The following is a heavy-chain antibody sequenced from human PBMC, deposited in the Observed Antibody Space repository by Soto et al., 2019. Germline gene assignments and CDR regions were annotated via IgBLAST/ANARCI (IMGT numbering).Heavy chain of an antibody. D-gene: IGHD3-9*01. J-gene: IGHJ5*02. CDR3: ARRNSYYDILTGYYGWLDP. Sequence: ESLKISCKGSGYSFTSYWISWVRQMPGKGLEWMGRIDPSDSYTNYSPSFQGHVTISADKSISTAYLQWSSLKASDTAMYYCARRNSYYDILTGYYGWLDPWGQGTLVTVSS. CDR1: GYSFTSYW. V-gene: IGHV5-10-1*01. CDR2: IDPSDSYT.